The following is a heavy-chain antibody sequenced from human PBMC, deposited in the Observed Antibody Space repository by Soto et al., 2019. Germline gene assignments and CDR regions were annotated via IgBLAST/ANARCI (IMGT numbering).Heavy chain of an antibody. V-gene: IGHV3-23*01. CDR1: GFNFNSHA. Sequence: EVQLLESGGGLVQPGGALRLSCAASGFNFNSHAMTWVRQAPGKGLEWDSTISANIISTYYADSVKDQCTSSRDNSKNTLYLQRSSLRVEDTAVYYCAGVDTPTVGVCRDLWGHGTTVTVSS. CDR2: ISANIIST. CDR3: AGVDTPTVGVCRDL. D-gene: IGHD2-15*01. J-gene: IGHJ6*02.